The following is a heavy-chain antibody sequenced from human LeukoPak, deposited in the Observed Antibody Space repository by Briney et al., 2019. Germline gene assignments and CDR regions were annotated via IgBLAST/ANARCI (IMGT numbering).Heavy chain of an antibody. CDR2: IYSGYYDT. V-gene: IGHV5-51*01. J-gene: IGHJ4*02. CDR1: GYSLNSYL. D-gene: IGHD3-16*02. Sequence: GESLKIPFQGSGYSLNSYLLGLVPPVPRKGLELVGIIYSGYYDTRYSPTFQGKVTISADKTISAASLQWSSLQTSNTATYYCARQNIMITFGGVIDESYFDYWGQGTLVTVSS. CDR3: ARQNIMITFGGVIDESYFDY.